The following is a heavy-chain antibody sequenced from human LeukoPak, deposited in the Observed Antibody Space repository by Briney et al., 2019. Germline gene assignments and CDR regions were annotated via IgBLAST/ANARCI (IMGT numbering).Heavy chain of an antibody. CDR3: ARSSGWYRGFDY. V-gene: IGHV4-59*01. J-gene: IGHJ4*02. Sequence: SETLSLTCTVSGGSISSYYWNWIRQPPGKGLEWIGYIYYSGSTNYNPSLKSRATISVDTSKNQFSLKLSSVTAADTAVYYCARSSGWYRGFDYWGQGTLVTVFS. D-gene: IGHD6-19*01. CDR2: IYYSGST. CDR1: GGSISSYY.